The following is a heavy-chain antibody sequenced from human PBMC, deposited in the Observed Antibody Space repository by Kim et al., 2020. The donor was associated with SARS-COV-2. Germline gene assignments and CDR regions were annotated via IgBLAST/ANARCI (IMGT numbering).Heavy chain of an antibody. Sequence: SETLSLTCAVSGYSVTTDFSWGWIRQPPGKGLEWIGNVYVPGGGTNYNSSLESRLTVSVDTSKNQFSLKLTSVTAAATAVYYCARGDTFGKFYDYWGRGALVIVSS. CDR1: GYSVTTDFS. V-gene: IGHV4-38-2*01. J-gene: IGHJ4*02. CDR3: ARGDTFGKFYDY. CDR2: VYVPGGGT. D-gene: IGHD3-10*01.